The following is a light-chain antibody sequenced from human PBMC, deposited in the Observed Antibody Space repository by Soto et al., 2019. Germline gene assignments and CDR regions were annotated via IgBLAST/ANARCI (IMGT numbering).Light chain of an antibody. CDR3: QQYGSSPPCT. CDR1: QSVSSSY. Sequence: EIVLTQSPGTLSLSPGERATLSFRASQSVSSSYLAWYQQKPGQAPRLLIYGASSRATGIPDRFSGSGSGTDFTLTISRLEPEDFAVYYCQQYGSSPPCTFGQGTKVDIK. J-gene: IGKJ1*01. V-gene: IGKV3-20*01. CDR2: GAS.